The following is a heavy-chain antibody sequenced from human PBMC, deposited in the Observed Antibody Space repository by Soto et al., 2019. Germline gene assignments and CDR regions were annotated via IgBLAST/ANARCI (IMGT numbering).Heavy chain of an antibody. V-gene: IGHV3-49*05. Sequence: NPGGSLRLSCTASGFTFGDYAMSWFRQAPGKGLEWVGFIRSKAYGGTTEYAASVKGRFTISRDDSKSIAYLQMNSLKTEDTAVYYCTRDINVLRFLEWTNNGATGMDVWGQGTTVS. CDR3: TRDINVLRFLEWTNNGATGMDV. CDR1: GFTFGDYA. J-gene: IGHJ6*02. CDR2: IRSKAYGGTT. D-gene: IGHD3-3*01.